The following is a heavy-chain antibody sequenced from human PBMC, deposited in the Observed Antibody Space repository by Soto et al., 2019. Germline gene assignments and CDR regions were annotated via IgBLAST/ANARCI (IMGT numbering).Heavy chain of an antibody. CDR3: ARDERSYGEPPFDY. CDR2: IKSNGGDP. J-gene: IGHJ4*02. Sequence: WASVKVSCKASGYTFTGYYMHWVRQAPGQGLEWMGWIKSNGGDPKYAQKFQDRVTMTRDTSMDTVYMELSSLRSDDSAMYYCARDERSYGEPPFDYWGQGTLVTVSS. V-gene: IGHV1-2*02. D-gene: IGHD3-16*01. CDR1: GYTFTGYY.